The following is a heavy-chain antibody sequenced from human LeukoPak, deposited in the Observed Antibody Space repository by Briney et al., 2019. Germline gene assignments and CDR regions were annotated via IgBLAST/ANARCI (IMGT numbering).Heavy chain of an antibody. V-gene: IGHV4-59*01. CDR1: GGSISSYY. Sequence: PSETLSLTCTVSGGSISSYYWSWIRQPPGKGLEWIGYIYYSGSTNYNPSLKSRVTISVDTSKNQFSLKLTSVTAADTAVYYCAREVTYYYDSSGYNWFDPWGQGTLVTVSS. J-gene: IGHJ5*02. CDR3: AREVTYYYDSSGYNWFDP. D-gene: IGHD3-22*01. CDR2: IYYSGST.